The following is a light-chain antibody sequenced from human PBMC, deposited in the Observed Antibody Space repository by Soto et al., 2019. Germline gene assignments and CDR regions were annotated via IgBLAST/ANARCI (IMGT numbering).Light chain of an antibody. CDR1: QSVSSN. J-gene: IGKJ1*01. CDR3: QQYNNWPPWT. V-gene: IGKV3-15*01. CDR2: GAS. Sequence: EIVMTQSPGTLCFSAGERATLSCRASQSVSSNLAWYQQKPGQAPRLLIYGASTRATGIPARFSGSGSGTEFTLTISSLQSEDFAVYYCQQYNNWPPWTFGQGTKVDIK.